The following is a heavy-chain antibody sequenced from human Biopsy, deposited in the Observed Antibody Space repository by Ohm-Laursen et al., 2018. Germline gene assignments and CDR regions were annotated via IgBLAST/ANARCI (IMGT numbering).Heavy chain of an antibody. CDR1: GFTFSSYG. Sequence: SLRLSCAASGFTFSSYGMHWVRQAPGKGLEWVATMSYDGTQKYYGDSVKGRFTISRDNSKNTLYLQMNSLKAEDTAVYYCAKDYRDSRGIFGIVVVRPLDYWGQGSLVTVSS. CDR3: AKDYRDSRGIFGIVVVRPLDY. J-gene: IGHJ4*02. CDR2: MSYDGTQK. V-gene: IGHV3-30*18. D-gene: IGHD3-22*01.